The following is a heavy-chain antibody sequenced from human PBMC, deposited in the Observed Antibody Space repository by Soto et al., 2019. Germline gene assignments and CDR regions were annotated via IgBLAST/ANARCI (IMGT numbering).Heavy chain of an antibody. D-gene: IGHD3-10*01. CDR3: TTEKMGTTMVRGVIIAFDI. CDR1: GFTFSNAW. J-gene: IGHJ3*02. Sequence: RGSLRLSCAASGFTFSNAWMSWVRQAPGKGLEWVGRIKSKTDGGTTDYAAPVKGRFTISRDDSKNTLYLQMNSLKTEDTAVYYCTTEKMGTTMVRGVIIAFDIWGQGTMVTVSS. V-gene: IGHV3-15*01. CDR2: IKSKTDGGTT.